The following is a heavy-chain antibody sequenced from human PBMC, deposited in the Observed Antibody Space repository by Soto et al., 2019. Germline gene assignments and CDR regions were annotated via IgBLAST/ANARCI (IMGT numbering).Heavy chain of an antibody. CDR2: IYYSGST. CDR1: GGSISSSSYY. V-gene: IGHV4-39*01. CDR3: ATRIAAADNYYYYYGMDV. D-gene: IGHD6-13*01. Sequence: QLQLQESGPGLVKPSETLSLTCTVSGGSISSSSYYWGWIRQPPGKGLEWIGSIYYSGSTYYNPSLKSRVTISVDTSKNQFSLKLSSVTAADTAVYYCATRIAAADNYYYYYGMDVWGQGTTVTVSS. J-gene: IGHJ6*02.